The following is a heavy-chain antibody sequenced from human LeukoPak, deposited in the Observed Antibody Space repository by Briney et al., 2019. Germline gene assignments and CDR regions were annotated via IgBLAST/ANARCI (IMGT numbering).Heavy chain of an antibody. D-gene: IGHD3-10*01. CDR2: ISYDGSNK. CDR1: GFTFSSYG. CDR3: AKGRGITMVRGYDY. J-gene: IGHJ4*02. Sequence: PGGSLRLSCAASGFTFSSYGMPWVRQAPGKGLEWVAVISYDGSNKYYADSVKGRFTISRDNSKNTLYLQMNSLRAEDTAVYYCAKGRGITMVRGYDYWGQGTLVTVSS. V-gene: IGHV3-30*18.